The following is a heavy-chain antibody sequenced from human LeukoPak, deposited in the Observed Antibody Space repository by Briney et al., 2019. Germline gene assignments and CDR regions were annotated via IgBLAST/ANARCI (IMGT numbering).Heavy chain of an antibody. CDR2: IIPIFGTA. CDR3: ARLPRYYDFWSGYYGGSYMDV. Sequence: GASVKVSCKASGGTFSSYAISWVRQAPGQGLEWMGRIIPIFGTANYAQKFQGRVTITADKSTSTAYMELSSLRSEDTAVYYCARLPRYYDFWSGYYGGSYMDVWGKGTTVTVSS. CDR1: GGTFSSYA. D-gene: IGHD3-3*01. V-gene: IGHV1-69*06. J-gene: IGHJ6*03.